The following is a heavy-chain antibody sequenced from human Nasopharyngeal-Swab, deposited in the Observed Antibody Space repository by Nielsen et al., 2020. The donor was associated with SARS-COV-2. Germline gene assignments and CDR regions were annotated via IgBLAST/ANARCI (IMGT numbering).Heavy chain of an antibody. CDR2: ISSSGSTI. CDR3: AREASSWLPFDY. D-gene: IGHD6-13*01. Sequence: GGSLRLSCAASGFTFSSYSMNWVRQAPGKGLEWVSYISSSGSTIYYADSVKGRFTISRDNAKNSLYLQMNSLRAEDTAVYYCAREASSWLPFDYWGQGTLVTVSS. CDR1: GFTFSSYS. J-gene: IGHJ4*02. V-gene: IGHV3-48*04.